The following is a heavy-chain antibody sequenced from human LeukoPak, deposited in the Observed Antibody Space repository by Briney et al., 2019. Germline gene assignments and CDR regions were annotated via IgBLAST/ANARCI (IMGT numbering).Heavy chain of an antibody. D-gene: IGHD3-10*01. CDR2: INPNSGGT. V-gene: IGHV1-2*02. CDR1: GYTFTGYY. Sequence: ASVKVSCKASGYTFTGYYMHWVRQAPGQGLEWMGWINPNSGGTNYAQKFQGRVTMTRDTSISTAYMELSRLRSDDTAVYYCARATDNVLLWFGESPRYMDVWGKGTTVTVSS. CDR3: ARATDNVLLWFGESPRYMDV. J-gene: IGHJ6*03.